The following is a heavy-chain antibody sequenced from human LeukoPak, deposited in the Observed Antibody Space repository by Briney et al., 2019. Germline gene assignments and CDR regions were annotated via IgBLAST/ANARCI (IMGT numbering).Heavy chain of an antibody. CDR1: GGTFSSYA. Sequence: ASVKVSCKASGGTFSSYAISWARQAPGQGLEWMGIINPSGGSTSYAQKFQGRVTMTRDTSTSTVYMELSSLRSEDTAVYYCARDLGVTYYYDSSGYYPYYWGQGTLVTVSS. V-gene: IGHV1-46*01. J-gene: IGHJ4*02. CDR2: INPSGGST. CDR3: ARDLGVTYYYDSSGYYPYY. D-gene: IGHD3-22*01.